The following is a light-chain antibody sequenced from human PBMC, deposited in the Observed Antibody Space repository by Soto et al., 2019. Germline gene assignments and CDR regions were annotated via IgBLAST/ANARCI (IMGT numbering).Light chain of an antibody. Sequence: EIVLTQSPGTLSLSPGERATLSCRASQSVSSSYLAWYQQKPGQAPRLLIFGASIRATDIPDRFSGSVSGTDFTLTISRLEPEDFAVYHCQHYGSSPPTFGQGTKVEIK. V-gene: IGKV3-20*01. CDR3: QHYGSSPPT. CDR2: GAS. J-gene: IGKJ1*01. CDR1: QSVSSSY.